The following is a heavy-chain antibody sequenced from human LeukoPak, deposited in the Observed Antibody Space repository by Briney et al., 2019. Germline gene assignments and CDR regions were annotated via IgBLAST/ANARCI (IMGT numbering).Heavy chain of an antibody. Sequence: PGGSLRLSCAASGFTFTDYSMKWVRQAPGKGLEWVSSISRGNKYTYYGDSVKGRFTSSRDNAEKSVYLQMNSLRTEDTAVYYCASAPTRIGVAGPWPLDYSGQGTLVTVSS. J-gene: IGHJ4*02. CDR3: ASAPTRIGVAGPWPLDY. V-gene: IGHV3-21*01. CDR2: ISRGNKYT. D-gene: IGHD6-19*01. CDR1: GFTFTDYS.